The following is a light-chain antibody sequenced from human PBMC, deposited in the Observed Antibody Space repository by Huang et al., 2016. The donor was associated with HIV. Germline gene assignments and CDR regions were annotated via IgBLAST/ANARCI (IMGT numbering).Light chain of an antibody. CDR3: QQYNNWPPLFT. CDR2: GAS. J-gene: IGKJ3*01. Sequence: EIVMTQSPATLSVSPGERATLSCRASQSVSSNLAGYQQKPGQAPRLLIYGASTRATGIPARLSGSGSGTEFTLTISSLQSEDFAVYYCQQYNNWPPLFTFGPGTKVDIK. V-gene: IGKV3-15*01. CDR1: QSVSSN.